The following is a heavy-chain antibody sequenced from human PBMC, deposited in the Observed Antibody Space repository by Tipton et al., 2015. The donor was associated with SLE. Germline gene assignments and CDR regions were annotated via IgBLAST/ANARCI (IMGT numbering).Heavy chain of an antibody. CDR2: ISETVDST. J-gene: IGHJ3*01. Sequence: SLRLSCAASGFTFYNYAMNWVHQAPGKGLEWVSSISETVDSTHYADSVKGRFTISRDNSKSTLYLQMSSLRAEDTAVYYCAKQFVDVWGQGTMVIVSS. D-gene: IGHD5-24*01. CDR3: AKQFVDV. CDR1: GFTFYNYA. V-gene: IGHV3-23*01.